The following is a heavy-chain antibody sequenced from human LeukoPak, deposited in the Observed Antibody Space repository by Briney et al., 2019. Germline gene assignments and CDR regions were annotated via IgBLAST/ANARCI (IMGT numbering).Heavy chain of an antibody. CDR1: GFTFSSYS. V-gene: IGHV3-21*01. CDR2: IRSSSSYI. J-gene: IGHJ4*02. Sequence: GGSLRLPCAASGFTFSSYSMNWVRQAPAKGLEWVSSIRSSSSYIYYADSVKGRFTISRDNAKNSLYLQMNSLRAEDTAVYYCARDKLGYCSGCSGYVYGGWGQGTLVTVSS. CDR3: ARDKLGYCSGCSGYVYGG. D-gene: IGHD2-15*01.